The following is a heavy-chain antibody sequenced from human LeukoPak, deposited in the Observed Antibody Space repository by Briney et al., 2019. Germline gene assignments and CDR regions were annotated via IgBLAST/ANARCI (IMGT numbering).Heavy chain of an antibody. CDR1: EFTFSDDW. CDR2: IKSKTDGGTT. Sequence: GGSLRLSCAASEFTFSDDWTSWVRQAPGKGLEWVGRIKSKTDGGTTDYAAPVKGRFTISRDDSKNLLYLQMKSLKTDDTGVYYCSTGAFWGQGTLVTVSS. J-gene: IGHJ4*02. CDR3: STGAF. V-gene: IGHV3-15*01.